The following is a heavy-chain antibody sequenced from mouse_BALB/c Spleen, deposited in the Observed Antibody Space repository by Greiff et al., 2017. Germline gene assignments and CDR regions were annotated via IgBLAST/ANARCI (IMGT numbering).Heavy chain of an antibody. D-gene: IGHD1-2*01. CDR1: GFSLTSYG. CDR2: IWSGGST. J-gene: IGHJ4*01. CDR3: ARSIHYYGLSYAMDY. Sequence: VQLQQSGPGLVQPSQSLSITCTVSGFSLTSYGVHWVRQSPGKGLEWLGVIWSGGSTDYNAAFISRLSISKDNSKSQVFFKMNSLQANDTAIYYCARSIHYYGLSYAMDYGGQGTSVTVSS. V-gene: IGHV2-2*02.